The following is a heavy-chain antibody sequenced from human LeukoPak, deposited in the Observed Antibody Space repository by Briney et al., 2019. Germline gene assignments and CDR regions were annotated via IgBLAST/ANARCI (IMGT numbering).Heavy chain of an antibody. Sequence: GGSLRLSCAASGFTFSSYAMNRVRQAPGKGLEWVSGIRVGGETYYADSVKGRFTISRDNSKNTLYLQMNSLRAEDTAVYYCARDREGDWVPGDYWGQGTLVTVSS. CDR3: ARDREGDWVPGDY. CDR1: GFTFSSYA. CDR2: IRVGGET. V-gene: IGHV3-23*01. J-gene: IGHJ4*02. D-gene: IGHD2-21*02.